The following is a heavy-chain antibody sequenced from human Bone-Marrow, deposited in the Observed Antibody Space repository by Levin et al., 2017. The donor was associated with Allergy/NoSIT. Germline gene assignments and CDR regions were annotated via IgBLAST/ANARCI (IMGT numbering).Heavy chain of an antibody. D-gene: IGHD4-17*01. Sequence: ASVKVSCEAAGYTFTDNYMHWVRQAPGQGLEWMGWVNCNSGDTHYAQKFQDRVTMTRDTSITTAYIEVSSLRFDDTALYFCARNDYGDYVQNFDYWGQGTLVTVSS. CDR2: VNCNSGDT. V-gene: IGHV1-2*02. J-gene: IGHJ4*02. CDR1: GYTFTDNY. CDR3: ARNDYGDYVQNFDY.